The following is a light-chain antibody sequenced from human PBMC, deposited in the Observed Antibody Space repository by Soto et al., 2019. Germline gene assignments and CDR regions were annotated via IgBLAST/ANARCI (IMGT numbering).Light chain of an antibody. J-gene: IGLJ2*01. V-gene: IGLV2-23*01. CDR1: SSDVGSYNL. Sequence: QSALTQPASVSGSPGQSLTVSCTGTSSDVGSYNLVSWYQQQPGKAPKLMIYEGSKRPSGVSNRFSGSKSGNTASLTISGLQAEDEADYYCCSYAGSRIIFGGGTQLTVL. CDR3: CSYAGSRII. CDR2: EGS.